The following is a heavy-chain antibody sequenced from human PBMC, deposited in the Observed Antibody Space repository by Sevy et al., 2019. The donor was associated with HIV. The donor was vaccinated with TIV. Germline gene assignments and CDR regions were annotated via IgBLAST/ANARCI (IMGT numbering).Heavy chain of an antibody. Sequence: GGSLRLSCAASGFTFDDYAMHWVRQAPGKGLEWVSGISWNSGSIGYADSVKGRFTISRDNAKNSLYLQMNSLRAEDTALYYCAKDTGTAHYDFRSGYDYYYGMDVWGQGTTVTVSS. CDR2: ISWNSGSI. CDR1: GFTFDDYA. CDR3: AKDTGTAHYDFRSGYDYYYGMDV. V-gene: IGHV3-9*01. J-gene: IGHJ6*02. D-gene: IGHD3-3*01.